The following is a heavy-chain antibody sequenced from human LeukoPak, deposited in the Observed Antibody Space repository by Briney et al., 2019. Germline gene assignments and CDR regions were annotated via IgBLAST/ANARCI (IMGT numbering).Heavy chain of an antibody. V-gene: IGHV4-39*07. J-gene: IGHJ3*02. CDR1: GGSISSSSYY. CDR2: IYYSGST. CDR3: ARGPRYSSSWYKGEAFDI. Sequence: SETLSLTCTVSGGSISSSSYYWGWIRQPPGKGLEWIGSIYYSGSTYYNPSLKSRVTISVDTSKNQFSLKLSSVTAADTAVYYCARGPRYSSSWYKGEAFDIWGQGTMVTVSS. D-gene: IGHD6-13*01.